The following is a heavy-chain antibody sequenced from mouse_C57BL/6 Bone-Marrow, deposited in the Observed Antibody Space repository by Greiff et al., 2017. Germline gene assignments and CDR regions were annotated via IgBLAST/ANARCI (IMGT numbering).Heavy chain of an antibody. Sequence: VQLQQPGAELVKPGASVKLSCKASGYTFTSYWMPWVKQRPGPGLEWIGMIHPNSGSTNYNEKFKSKATLTVDKSSSTAYMQLSSLTSEDSAVYYCARNWVCAYWGQGTLVTVSA. V-gene: IGHV1-64*01. CDR3: ARNWVCAY. D-gene: IGHD4-1*01. J-gene: IGHJ3*01. CDR2: IHPNSGST. CDR1: GYTFTSYW.